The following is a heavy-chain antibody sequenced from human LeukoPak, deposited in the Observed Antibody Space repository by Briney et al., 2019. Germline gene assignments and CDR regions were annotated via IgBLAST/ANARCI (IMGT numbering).Heavy chain of an antibody. CDR3: ARETGYSSSWYDY. CDR2: INPNSGGT. J-gene: IGHJ4*02. D-gene: IGHD6-13*01. Sequence: ASVKVSCKASGYTFTGYYMHWVRQAPGQGLEWKGWINPNSGGTNYAQKFQGRVTMTRDTSISTAYMELSRLRSDDTAVYYCARETGYSSSWYDYWGQGTLVTVSS. CDR1: GYTFTGYY. V-gene: IGHV1-2*02.